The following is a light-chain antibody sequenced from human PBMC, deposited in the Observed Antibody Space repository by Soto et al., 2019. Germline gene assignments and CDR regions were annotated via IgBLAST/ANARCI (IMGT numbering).Light chain of an antibody. CDR3: QQYDKWPPIT. CDR2: GAS. J-gene: IGKJ5*01. Sequence: EIVMTQSPPTLSASPGERATLSCRSSQSISGNLAWFQQKPGQAPRLFIYGASTRATGIPARFSGSGSGTEFTLTISSLQSEDFAVYYCQQYDKWPPITFGQGTRLEIK. CDR1: QSISGN. V-gene: IGKV3D-15*01.